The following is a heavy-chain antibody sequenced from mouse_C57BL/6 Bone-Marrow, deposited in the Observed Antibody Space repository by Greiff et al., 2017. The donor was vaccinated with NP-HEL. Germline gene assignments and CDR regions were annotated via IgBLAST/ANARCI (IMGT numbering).Heavy chain of an antibody. Sequence: EVKLMESGGGLVKPGGSLQLSCAASGFTFSDYGMHWVRQAPEKGLEWVAYISSGSITIYYADTVKGRFTISRDNAKNTLFRQMTSLRAEDTAMYYCARASYWGQGTTLTVSS. J-gene: IGHJ2*01. D-gene: IGHD6-1*01. CDR2: ISSGSITI. CDR3: ARASY. V-gene: IGHV5-17*01. CDR1: GFTFSDYG.